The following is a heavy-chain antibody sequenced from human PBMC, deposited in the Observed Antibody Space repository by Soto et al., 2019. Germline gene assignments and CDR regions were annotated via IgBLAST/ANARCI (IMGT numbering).Heavy chain of an antibody. CDR2: ISAYNGNT. D-gene: IGHD3-10*02. CDR3: ARDVRDFLAAGKFDY. CDR1: GYTFTSYG. J-gene: IGHJ4*02. Sequence: QVPLVQSGAEVKKPGASVKVSCKASGYTFTSYGISWVRQAPGQGLEWMGWISAYNGNTNYAQKLQGRVTMTTDTSTSTAYMELRSLRSDDKAVYYCARDVRDFLAAGKFDYWGQGTLVTVSS. V-gene: IGHV1-18*01.